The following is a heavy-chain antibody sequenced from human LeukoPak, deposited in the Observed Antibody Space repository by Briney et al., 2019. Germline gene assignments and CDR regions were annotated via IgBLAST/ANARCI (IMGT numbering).Heavy chain of an antibody. CDR3: ARRGSGSYYTFFDY. D-gene: IGHD3-10*01. CDR1: GGSISSSSYY. V-gene: IGHV4-39*01. CDR2: IYYSGST. Sequence: SETLSLTCTVSGGSISSSSYYWGWIRQPPGKGLEWIGSIYYSGSTYYNPSLKSRVTISVDTSKNQFPLKLSSVTAADTAVYYCARRGSGSYYTFFDYWGQGTLVTVSS. J-gene: IGHJ4*02.